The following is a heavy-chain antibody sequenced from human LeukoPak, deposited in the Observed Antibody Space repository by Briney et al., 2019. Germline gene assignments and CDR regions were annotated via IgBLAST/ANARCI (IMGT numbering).Heavy chain of an antibody. CDR2: IYYSGST. CDR3: ARVGGTNFYYYGMDV. J-gene: IGHJ6*02. V-gene: IGHV4-59*01. Sequence: SETLSLTCTVSGGSISSYYWSWIRQPPGKGLEWIGYIYYSGSTNYNPPLKSRVTISVDTSKNQFSLKLSSVTVADTAVYYCARVGGTNFYYYGMDVWGQGTTVTVSS. CDR1: GGSISSYY. D-gene: IGHD1-26*01.